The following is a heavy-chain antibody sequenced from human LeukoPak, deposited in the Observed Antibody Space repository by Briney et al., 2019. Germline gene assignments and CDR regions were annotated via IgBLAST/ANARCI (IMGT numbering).Heavy chain of an antibody. CDR3: ARGLGYCSGGSCYSGYYYGMDV. J-gene: IGHJ6*04. D-gene: IGHD2-15*01. CDR2: IYYRGNT. V-gene: IGHV4-31*03. Sequence: PSETLSLTCTVSVGSISRGGYYWSWIRQHPGKGLEWMGYIYYRGNTYYNPSLKSRVTISVDTSKNQFSLKLSSVTAADTAVYYCARGLGYCSGGSCYSGYYYGMDVWGKGTTVTVSS. CDR1: VGSISRGGYY.